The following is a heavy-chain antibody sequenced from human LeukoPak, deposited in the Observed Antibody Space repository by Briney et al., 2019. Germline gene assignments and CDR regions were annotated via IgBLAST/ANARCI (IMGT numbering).Heavy chain of an antibody. Sequence: SETLSLTCIVSGGSISPYYWSWIRQPPGKGLEWIGYVDYRGTTNYSPSLESRVTISVDTSKNQFSLRLSSVTAADTAVYYCARSPDSSDYYYYFDYWGQGTLVTVSS. V-gene: IGHV4-59*08. CDR2: VDYRGTT. D-gene: IGHD3-22*01. J-gene: IGHJ4*02. CDR1: GGSISPYY. CDR3: ARSPDSSDYYYYFDY.